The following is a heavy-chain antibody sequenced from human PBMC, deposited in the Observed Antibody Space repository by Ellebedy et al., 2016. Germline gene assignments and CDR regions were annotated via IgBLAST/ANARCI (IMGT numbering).Heavy chain of an antibody. J-gene: IGHJ3*02. V-gene: IGHV3-30-3*01. D-gene: IGHD1-26*01. CDR3: LAEVGSRAFHI. CDR2: ISYDESYK. Sequence: GGSLRLSCAASGFTFSSHAMHWVRRSPGKGLEWVAIISYDESYKDHADSVKGRFTISRDNSKNTLYLQMNSLREEDTAIYYCLAEVGSRAFHIWGQGTMVTVSS. CDR1: GFTFSSHA.